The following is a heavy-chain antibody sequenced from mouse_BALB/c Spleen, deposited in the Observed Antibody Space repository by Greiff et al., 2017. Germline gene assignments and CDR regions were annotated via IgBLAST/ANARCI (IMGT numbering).Heavy chain of an antibody. CDR1: GYAFSSYW. D-gene: IGHD2-10*02. CDR3: AREQYGNYEFAY. Sequence: VQLQESGAELVRPGSSVKISCKASGYAFSSYWMNWVKQRTGQGLEWIGQIYPGDGDTNYNGKFKGKATLTADKSSSTAYMQLSSLTSEDSAVYFCAREQYGNYEFAYWGQGTLVTVSA. J-gene: IGHJ3*01. V-gene: IGHV1-80*01. CDR2: IYPGDGDT.